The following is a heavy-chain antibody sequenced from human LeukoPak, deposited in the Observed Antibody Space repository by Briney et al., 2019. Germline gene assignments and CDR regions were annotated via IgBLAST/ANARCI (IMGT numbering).Heavy chain of an antibody. CDR2: ISSSGSTI. Sequence: GGSLRLSCAASGFTFSSYSMNWVRQAPGKGLEWVSYISSSGSTIYYADSVKGRFTISRDNAKNSLYLQMNSLRAEDTAVYYCARVLVWGSSKHFDYWGQGTLVTVSS. CDR1: GFTFSSYS. V-gene: IGHV3-48*04. CDR3: ARVLVWGSSKHFDY. D-gene: IGHD6-19*01. J-gene: IGHJ4*02.